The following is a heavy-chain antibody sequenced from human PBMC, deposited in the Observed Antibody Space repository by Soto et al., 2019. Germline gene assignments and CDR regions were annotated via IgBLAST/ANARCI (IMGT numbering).Heavy chain of an antibody. J-gene: IGHJ6*02. Sequence: QPGGSLRLSCAASGFTFSSYGMHWVRQAPGKGLEWVAVIWYDGSNKYYADSVKGRFTISRDNSKNTLYLQMNSLRAEDMAVYYWPTHKARVQCALGGGMDVWGQGTTVTVSS. D-gene: IGHD1-1*01. V-gene: IGHV3-33*01. CDR3: PTHKARVQCALGGGMDV. CDR1: GFTFSSYG. CDR2: IWYDGSNK.